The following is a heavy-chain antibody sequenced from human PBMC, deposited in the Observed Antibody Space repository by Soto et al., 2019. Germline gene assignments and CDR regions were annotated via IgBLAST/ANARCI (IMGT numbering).Heavy chain of an antibody. J-gene: IGHJ6*02. Sequence: ASVKVSCKASGGTFSSYTISWVRQAPGQGLEWMGWINPNSGGTNYAQKFQGWVTMTRDTSISTAYMELSRLRSDDTAVYYCARAMDVWGQGTTVTVSS. CDR1: GGTFSSYT. CDR2: INPNSGGT. CDR3: ARAMDV. V-gene: IGHV1-2*04.